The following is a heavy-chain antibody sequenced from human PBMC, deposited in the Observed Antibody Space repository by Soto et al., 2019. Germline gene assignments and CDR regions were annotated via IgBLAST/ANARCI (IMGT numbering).Heavy chain of an antibody. CDR3: ARDLAYGDAYFDY. J-gene: IGHJ4*02. V-gene: IGHV3-11*01. D-gene: IGHD4-17*01. CDR1: GFTFSDYY. Sequence: SGGSLRLSCAASGFTFSDYYMSWIRQAPGKGLEWVSYISSSGSTIYYAGSVKGRFTISRDNAKNSLYLQMNSLRAEDTAVYYCARDLAYGDAYFDYWGQGTLVTVSS. CDR2: ISSSGSTI.